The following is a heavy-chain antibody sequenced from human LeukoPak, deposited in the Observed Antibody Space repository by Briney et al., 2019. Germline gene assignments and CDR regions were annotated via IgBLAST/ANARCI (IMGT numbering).Heavy chain of an antibody. Sequence: GGSLRFSCAPPELTFSTKARSWVGQAPGKGLEWVSPIVGSVGTTYYADSVKGRFTISRDNSKNTLYLQMNSLRAEDTAVYYCAKSPPFPSYYYDSSGLFDYWGQGTLVTVSS. CDR1: ELTFSTKA. CDR3: AKSPPFPSYYYDSSGLFDY. D-gene: IGHD3-22*01. V-gene: IGHV3-23*01. CDR2: IVGSVGTT. J-gene: IGHJ4*02.